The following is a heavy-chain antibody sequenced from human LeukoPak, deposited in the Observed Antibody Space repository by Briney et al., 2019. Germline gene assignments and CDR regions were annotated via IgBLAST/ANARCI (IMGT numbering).Heavy chain of an antibody. V-gene: IGHV3-23*01. CDR2: VRVSDAGT. J-gene: IGHJ4*02. Sequence: GGSLRLSCAASGFTFSSYAMNWVRQAPGKGLEWVSAVRVSDAGTSYADSVKGRFTISRVNSKNTLYLQMNSLRAEDTAVYYCAKNRGGSYYSGSDYWGQGTLVTVSS. CDR3: AKNRGGSYYSGSDY. D-gene: IGHD1-26*01. CDR1: GFTFSSYA.